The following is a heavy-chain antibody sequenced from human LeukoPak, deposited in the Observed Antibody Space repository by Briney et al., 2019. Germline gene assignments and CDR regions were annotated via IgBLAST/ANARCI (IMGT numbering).Heavy chain of an antibody. CDR1: GFTFSSYA. Sequence: GGSLRLSCAASGFTFSSYAMSGVRQAPGKGLEWVSAISGSGGSTYYADSVKGRFTISRDNSRNTLYLQMNSLRAEDTAVYYCAKGRKRTTVTTFDYWGQGTLVTVSS. D-gene: IGHD4-17*01. J-gene: IGHJ4*02. CDR2: ISGSGGST. V-gene: IGHV3-23*01. CDR3: AKGRKRTTVTTFDY.